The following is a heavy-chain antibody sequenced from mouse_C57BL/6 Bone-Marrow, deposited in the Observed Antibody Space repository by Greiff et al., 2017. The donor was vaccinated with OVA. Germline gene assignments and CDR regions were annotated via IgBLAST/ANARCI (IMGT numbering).Heavy chain of an antibody. CDR1: GYTFTSYW. V-gene: IGHV1-53*01. CDR3: ARMQLRKAWFAY. Sequence: QVQLKQPGTELVKPGASVKLSCKASGYTFTSYWMHWVKQRPGQGLEWIGNINPSNGGTNYNEKFKSKATLTVDKSSSTAYMQLSSLTSEDSAVYYCARMQLRKAWFAYWGQGTLVTVSA. CDR2: INPSNGGT. J-gene: IGHJ3*01. D-gene: IGHD3-2*02.